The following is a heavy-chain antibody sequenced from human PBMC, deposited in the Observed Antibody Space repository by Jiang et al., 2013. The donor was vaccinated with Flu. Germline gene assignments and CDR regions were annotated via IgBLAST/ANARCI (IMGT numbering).Heavy chain of an antibody. CDR2: YRSKWYN. J-gene: IGHJ2*01. D-gene: IGHD4-23*01. Sequence: YRSKWYNDYAVSVKSRITINPDTSKNQFSLQLNSVTPEDTAVYYCARENGGNSDWYFDLWGRGTLVTVSS. CDR3: ARENGGNSDWYFDL. V-gene: IGHV6-1*01.